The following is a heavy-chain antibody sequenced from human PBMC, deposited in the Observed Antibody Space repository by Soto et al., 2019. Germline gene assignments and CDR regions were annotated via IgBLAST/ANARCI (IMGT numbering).Heavy chain of an antibody. D-gene: IGHD3-10*01. CDR3: ARERQPYITSQGVWFGP. V-gene: IGHV4-31*03. Sequence: PSETLSRTCTVSGGSISSGGYYWSWIRQYPGKGLEWIGNIFYSGTTSYNPSLKSRVAISIDTSKNQFSLKLSSVTAADTAVYYCARERQPYITSQGVWFGPWGQGTLVTVSS. CDR2: IFYSGTT. J-gene: IGHJ5*02. CDR1: GGSISSGGYY.